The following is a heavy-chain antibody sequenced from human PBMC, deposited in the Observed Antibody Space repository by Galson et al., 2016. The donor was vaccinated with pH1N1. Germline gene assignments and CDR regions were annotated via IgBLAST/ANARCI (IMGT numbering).Heavy chain of an antibody. V-gene: IGHV3-7*01. J-gene: IGHJ6*02. Sequence: SLRLSCADSGFTFSSYWMSWVRQAPGKGLEWVANIKQDGSEKYYVDSVKGRFTISRDNTKNSLYLQMNSLRAEDTAVYYCARTGSAYDTYYHYYGMDVWGQGTTVIVSS. CDR2: IKQDGSEK. D-gene: IGHD5-12*01. CDR1: GFTFSSYW. CDR3: ARTGSAYDTYYHYYGMDV.